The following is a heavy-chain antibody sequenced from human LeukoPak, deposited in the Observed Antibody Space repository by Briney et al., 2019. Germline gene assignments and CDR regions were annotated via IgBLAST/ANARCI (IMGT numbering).Heavy chain of an antibody. CDR3: ARDEGVGERGAY. J-gene: IGHJ4*02. CDR1: GGTFSSYA. D-gene: IGHD3-16*01. Sequence: SVKVSCKASGGTFSSYAISWVRQAPGQGLEWMGRIIPILGIANYAQKFQGRVTITADKSTSTAYMELSSLRSDDTAMYYCARDEGVGERGAYWGQGTLVTVSS. V-gene: IGHV1-69*04. CDR2: IIPILGIA.